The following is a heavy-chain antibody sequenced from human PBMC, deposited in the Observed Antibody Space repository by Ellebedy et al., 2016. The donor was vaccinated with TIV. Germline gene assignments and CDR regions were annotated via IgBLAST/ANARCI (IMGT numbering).Heavy chain of an antibody. J-gene: IGHJ6*02. CDR1: GFTFTTYW. CDR3: ARGYYYGMDV. CDR2: IKSDGSST. Sequence: GGSLRLSXAASGFTFTTYWMHWVRQAPGEGLACVSRIKSDGSSTFHADSVKGRFTISRDNAKNTLYLQMNSLRAEDTAMYFCARGYYYGMDVWGQGTTVTVSS. V-gene: IGHV3-74*01.